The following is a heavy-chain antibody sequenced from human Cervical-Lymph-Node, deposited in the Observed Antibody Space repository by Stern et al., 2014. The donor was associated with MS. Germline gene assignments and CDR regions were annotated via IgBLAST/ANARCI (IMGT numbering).Heavy chain of an antibody. Sequence: QVTLKESGPTLVKSTQTLTLTCSFSGFSLSTVGVGVGWIRQSPGKALELLGLIYWDDAKSYNPSLKSRLTITKDTSENQVIFTLTNLDPVDTATYHCAHKPVTYSGGYYFDFWGQGAQVSVSS. J-gene: IGHJ4*02. D-gene: IGHD2-15*01. V-gene: IGHV2-5*02. CDR1: GFSLSTVGVG. CDR2: IYWDDAK. CDR3: AHKPVTYSGGYYFDF.